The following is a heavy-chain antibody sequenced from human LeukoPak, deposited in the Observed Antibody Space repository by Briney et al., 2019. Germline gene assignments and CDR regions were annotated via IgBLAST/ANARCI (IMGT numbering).Heavy chain of an antibody. CDR2: ISAVGAGT. CDR1: GFTFSTYA. Sequence: GGSLRLSCAASGFTFSTYAMSWVRQARGKGLEWVSTISAVGAGTYFADSVKGRFTISRDNSKNTLYLQMNSLRAEDTAVYYCAKLVDSMIGDAFDIWGQGTMVTVSS. CDR3: AKLVDSMIGDAFDI. D-gene: IGHD3-16*01. V-gene: IGHV3-23*01. J-gene: IGHJ3*02.